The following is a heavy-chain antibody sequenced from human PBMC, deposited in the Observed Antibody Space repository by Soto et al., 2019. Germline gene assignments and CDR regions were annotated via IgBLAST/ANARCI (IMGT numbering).Heavy chain of an antibody. J-gene: IGHJ4*02. CDR3: ARPPSTVTTLQPFDY. D-gene: IGHD4-17*01. CDR2: IIPIFGTA. CDR1: GGTFSSYA. Sequence: SVKVSCKASGGTFSSYAISWVRQAPGQGLEWMGGIIPIFGTANYAQKFQGRVTITADESTSTAYMELSSLRSEDTAVYYCARPPSTVTTLQPFDYCGQRALVTVSS. V-gene: IGHV1-69*13.